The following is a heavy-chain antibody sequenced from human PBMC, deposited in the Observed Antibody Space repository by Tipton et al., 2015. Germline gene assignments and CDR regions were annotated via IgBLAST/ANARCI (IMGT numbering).Heavy chain of an antibody. CDR2: ISTEGTT. D-gene: IGHD7-27*01. Sequence: SLRLSCAASGFTFSSYWMRWVRQAPGQGLEWVSFISTEGTTIYADSVKGRFTISRDNAKNSLYLQMNSLRAEDTAVYYCARALGSELGNYNYGMDVWGQGTTVTVSS. CDR3: ARALGSELGNYNYGMDV. V-gene: IGHV3-66*01. CDR1: GFTFSSYW. J-gene: IGHJ6*02.